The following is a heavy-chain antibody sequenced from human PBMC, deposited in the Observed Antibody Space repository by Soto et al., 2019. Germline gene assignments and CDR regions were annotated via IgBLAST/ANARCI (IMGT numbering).Heavy chain of an antibody. Sequence: SVKVSCKASGGTFSSYAISWVRQAPGQGLEWMGGIIPIFGTANYAQKFQGRVTITADESTSTAYMELSSLRSEDTAVYYCARSSITMVRGAKSYYYYYGMDVWGQGTTVTVSS. CDR1: GGTFSSYA. J-gene: IGHJ6*02. V-gene: IGHV1-69*13. CDR3: ARSSITMVRGAKSYYYYYGMDV. D-gene: IGHD3-10*01. CDR2: IIPIFGTA.